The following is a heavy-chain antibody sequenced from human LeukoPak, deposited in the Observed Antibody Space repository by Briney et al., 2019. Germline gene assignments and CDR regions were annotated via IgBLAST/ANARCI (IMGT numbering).Heavy chain of an antibody. D-gene: IGHD3-22*01. J-gene: IGHJ4*02. V-gene: IGHV3-53*01. CDR3: AKHSHDGSAPYYEVQLDY. CDR1: GFTVSSNY. Sequence: GGSLRLSCAASGFTVSSNYMSWVRQAPGKGLEWVSVIYSGGSTYYANSVKGRFTISRDNSKNTVYLQMSGLRAEDTAMYYCAKHSHDGSAPYYEVQLDYWGQGTLVTVSS. CDR2: IYSGGST.